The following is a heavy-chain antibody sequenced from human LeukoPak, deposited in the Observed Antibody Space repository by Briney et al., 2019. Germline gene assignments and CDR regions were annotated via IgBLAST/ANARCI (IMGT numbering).Heavy chain of an antibody. J-gene: IGHJ6*03. Sequence: PGGSLRLSCAASGFTFSSYWMSWVRQAPGKGLEWVANIKQDGSEKYYVDSVKGRFTISRDNAKNSLYLQMNSLRAEDTAVYYCARDHYYYDSSGYYGYYMDVWGKGTTVTVSS. CDR2: IKQDGSEK. CDR3: ARDHYYYDSSGYYGYYMDV. CDR1: GFTFSSYW. D-gene: IGHD3-22*01. V-gene: IGHV3-7*01.